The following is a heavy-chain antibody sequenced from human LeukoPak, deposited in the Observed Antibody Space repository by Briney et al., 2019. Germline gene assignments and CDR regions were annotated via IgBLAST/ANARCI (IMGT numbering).Heavy chain of an antibody. CDR3: AIGYSGYGGYAIDS. CDR2: IYYSGST. Sequence: SETLSLTCTVSGGSISSYYWSWIRQPPGKGLEWIGYIYYSGSTSYNPSLKSRVTMSVDTSKNQFSLKLTSVTAADTAVYYCAIGYSGYGGYAIDSWGQGTLVTVSS. D-gene: IGHD5-12*01. J-gene: IGHJ4*02. CDR1: GGSISSYY. V-gene: IGHV4-59*01.